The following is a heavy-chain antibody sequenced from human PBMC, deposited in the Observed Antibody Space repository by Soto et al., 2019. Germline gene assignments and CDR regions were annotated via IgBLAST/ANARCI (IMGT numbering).Heavy chain of an antibody. J-gene: IGHJ5*02. CDR1: GFSLTTRGVA. CDR3: AHGDGSLGMDWFDP. V-gene: IGHV2-5*02. D-gene: IGHD3-10*01. Sequence: SGPTLVNPTQTLTLTCTFSGFSLTTRGVAVGWIRQPPGKALEWLAVIYWDDDKRYSPSLKYRLTITKDTSKNQVVLTLTNMDPVDTATYYCAHGDGSLGMDWFDPWGQGTLVTVSS. CDR2: IYWDDDK.